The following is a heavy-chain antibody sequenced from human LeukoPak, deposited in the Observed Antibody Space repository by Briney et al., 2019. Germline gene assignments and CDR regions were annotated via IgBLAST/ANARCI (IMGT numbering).Heavy chain of an antibody. CDR3: ARAPSEIGGYYPEYFRH. Sequence: GGSLRLSCVASGFIFSSYEINWVRQAPGKGLEWVSYISSNGYTKNYADSVKGRFTISRDNAKNTVSLQMSSLRAEDTGVYYCARAPSEIGGYYPEYFRHWGQGTLVTVSS. V-gene: IGHV3-48*03. D-gene: IGHD3-22*01. CDR1: GFIFSSYE. CDR2: ISSNGYTK. J-gene: IGHJ1*01.